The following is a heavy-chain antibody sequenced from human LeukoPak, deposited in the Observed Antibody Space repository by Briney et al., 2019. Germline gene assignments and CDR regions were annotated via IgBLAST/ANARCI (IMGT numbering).Heavy chain of an antibody. Sequence: SETLSLTCAVYGGSFSGYYWSWIRQPPGKGLEWIGEINHSGSTNYNPSLKSRVTISADTSKNQFSLKLSSVTAADTAVYYCARTRYCSSTSCHRKPYYYGMDVWGQGTTVTVSS. CDR3: ARTRYCSSTSCHRKPYYYGMDV. CDR1: GGSFSGYY. D-gene: IGHD2-2*01. J-gene: IGHJ6*02. V-gene: IGHV4-34*01. CDR2: INHSGST.